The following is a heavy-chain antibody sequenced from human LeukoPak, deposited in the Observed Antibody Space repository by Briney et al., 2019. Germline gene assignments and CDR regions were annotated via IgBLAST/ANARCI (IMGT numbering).Heavy chain of an antibody. D-gene: IGHD3-10*01. J-gene: IGHJ4*02. CDR3: ARADYLWFGEFRRGISGDFDY. V-gene: IGHV1-2*02. Sequence: GASVKVSCKASGYSFTGYYMHWVRQAPGQGLGWMGWVNPNSGGTNYAQKFQGRVTMTRDTSISTAYMEPSRLRSDDTAVHYCARADYLWFGEFRRGISGDFDYWGQGTLVTVSS. CDR1: GYSFTGYY. CDR2: VNPNSGGT.